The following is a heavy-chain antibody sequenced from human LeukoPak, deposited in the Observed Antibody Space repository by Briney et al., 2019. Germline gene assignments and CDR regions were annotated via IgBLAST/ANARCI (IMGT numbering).Heavy chain of an antibody. J-gene: IGHJ3*02. CDR2: ISAYNGNT. CDR3: ARGDFYGSRSYYDGNDAFDI. Sequence: ASVKVSCKASGYTFTSYGISWVRQAPGQGLEWMGWISAYNGNTNYAQKLQGRVTMTTDTSTSTAYMELRSLRSDDTAVYYCARGDFYGSRSYYDGNDAFDIWGQGTMVTVSS. CDR1: GYTFTSYG. D-gene: IGHD3-10*01. V-gene: IGHV1-18*01.